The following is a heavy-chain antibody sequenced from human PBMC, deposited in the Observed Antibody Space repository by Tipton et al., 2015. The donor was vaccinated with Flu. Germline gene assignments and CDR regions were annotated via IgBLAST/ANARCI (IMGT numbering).Heavy chain of an antibody. CDR3: ARDPAVVPYYFDY. CDR2: IYYSGST. Sequence: TLSLTCTVSGGSISSSSYYWGWIRQPPGKGLEWIGSIYYSGSTYYNPSLKSRVTILVDTSKNQFSLKLSSVTAADTAAYYCARDPAVVPYYFDYWGQGTLVTVSS. J-gene: IGHJ4*02. D-gene: IGHD4-23*01. CDR1: GGSISSSSYY. V-gene: IGHV4-39*07.